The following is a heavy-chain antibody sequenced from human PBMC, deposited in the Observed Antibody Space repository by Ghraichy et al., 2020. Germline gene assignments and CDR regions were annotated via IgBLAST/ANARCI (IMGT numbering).Heavy chain of an antibody. Sequence: SETLSLTCAVYGGSFSGYYWSWIRQPPGKGLEWIGEINHSGSTNYNPSLKSRVTISVDTSKNQFSLKLSSVTAADTAVYYCARGRSAHTSRRAVAGTRVVADLDYWGQGTLVTVSS. V-gene: IGHV4-34*01. CDR2: INHSGST. CDR1: GGSFSGYY. CDR3: ARGRSAHTSRRAVAGTRVVADLDY. J-gene: IGHJ4*02. D-gene: IGHD6-19*01.